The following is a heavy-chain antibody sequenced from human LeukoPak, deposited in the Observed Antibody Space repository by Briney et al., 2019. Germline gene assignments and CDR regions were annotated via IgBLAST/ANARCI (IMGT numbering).Heavy chain of an antibody. CDR2: INHSGST. Sequence: PSETLSLTCAVYGGSFSGYYWSWICQPPGKGLEWIGEINHSGSTNYNPSLKSRVTISVDTSKNQFSLKLSSVTAADTAVYYCARGSLGGSYPRYFDYWGQGTLVTVSS. J-gene: IGHJ4*02. CDR3: ARGSLGGSYPRYFDY. D-gene: IGHD1-26*01. V-gene: IGHV4-34*01. CDR1: GGSFSGYY.